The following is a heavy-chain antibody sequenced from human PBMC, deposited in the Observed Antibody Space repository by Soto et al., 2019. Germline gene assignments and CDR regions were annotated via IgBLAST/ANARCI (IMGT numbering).Heavy chain of an antibody. CDR1: GFTFSSYA. Sequence: GGSLRLSCAASGFTFSSYAMSWVRQAPGKGLEWVSAISGSGGSTYYADSVKGRFTISRDNSKNTLYLQMNSLRAEDTAVYYCAKVSTYYYDSSGPGGPWGQATLVTVS. CDR2: ISGSGGST. CDR3: AKVSTYYYDSSGPGGP. J-gene: IGHJ5*02. D-gene: IGHD3-22*01. V-gene: IGHV3-23*01.